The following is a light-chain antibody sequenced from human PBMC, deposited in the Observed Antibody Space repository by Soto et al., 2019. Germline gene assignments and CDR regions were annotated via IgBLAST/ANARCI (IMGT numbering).Light chain of an antibody. V-gene: IGKV1-33*01. CDR2: DAS. CDR3: QHYDNWPPLS. J-gene: IGKJ4*01. Sequence: DIQMTQSPSSLSASVGDRVTITCQASQDIRNYLTWYQQKPGKAPNLLIYDASNLRAGVPSRFSGSGSGTEFTLTISSLQPEDIAIYYCQHYDNWPPLSFGEGTKVEIK. CDR1: QDIRNY.